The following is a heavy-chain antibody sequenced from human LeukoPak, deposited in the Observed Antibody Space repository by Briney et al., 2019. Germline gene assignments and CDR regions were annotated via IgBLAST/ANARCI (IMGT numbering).Heavy chain of an antibody. CDR3: ASNDYSNHDAFDI. CDR1: GFTFSSYS. Sequence: PGGSLRLSCAASGFTFSSYSMNWVRQAPGKGLEWVSYISSSSSTIYYADSVKGRFTISRDNAKNSLYLQMNSLRAEDTAVYYCASNDYSNHDAFDIWGQGTMVTVSS. V-gene: IGHV3-48*01. CDR2: ISSSSSTI. J-gene: IGHJ3*02. D-gene: IGHD4-11*01.